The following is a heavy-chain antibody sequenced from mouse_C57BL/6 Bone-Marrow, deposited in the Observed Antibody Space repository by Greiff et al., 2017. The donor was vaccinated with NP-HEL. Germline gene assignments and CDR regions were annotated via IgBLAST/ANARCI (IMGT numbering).Heavy chain of an antibody. J-gene: IGHJ2*01. CDR3: ARARNYYGSSPFDY. Sequence: QVQLQQSGPELVKPGASVQISCKASGYAFSSSWMNWVKQRPGKGLEWIGRLYPGDGDTNYNGKFKGKATLTADQSSSTAYMQLSSLTSEDSAVYVSARARNYYGSSPFDYWGKGTTLTVST. CDR1: GYAFSSSW. CDR2: LYPGDGDT. D-gene: IGHD1-1*01. V-gene: IGHV1-82*01.